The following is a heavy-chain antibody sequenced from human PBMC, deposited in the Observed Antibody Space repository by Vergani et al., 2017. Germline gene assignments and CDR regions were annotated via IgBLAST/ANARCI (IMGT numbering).Heavy chain of an antibody. J-gene: IGHJ6*02. CDR1: GYTFSDYY. CDR2: VDPEDGET. D-gene: IGHD6-13*01. Sequence: EVQLVQSGAEVKKPGATVKISCKVSGYTFSDYYMHWVRQAPGKGPEWMGLVDPEDGETKYAEKFPGRVTINADTATDTAYMELSSLRSEDTAVYYCATGQQRMDVWGQGTTVTVSS. V-gene: IGHV1-69-2*01. CDR3: ATGQQRMDV.